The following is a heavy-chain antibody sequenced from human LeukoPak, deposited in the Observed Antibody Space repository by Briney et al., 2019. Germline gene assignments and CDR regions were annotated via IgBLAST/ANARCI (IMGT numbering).Heavy chain of an antibody. V-gene: IGHV3-21*01. D-gene: IGHD3-10*01. CDR2: FGSTVGHI. J-gene: IGHJ4*02. Sequence: GGSLRLSCAASGFTFSMYSMNWVRQAPGKGLEWVSSFGSTVGHIYYADSVKGRFTISRENAKNSLYLQMNSLRAGDTAVYYCARALYGSGSYWLDYWGQGTLVTVSS. CDR1: GFTFSMYS. CDR3: ARALYGSGSYWLDY.